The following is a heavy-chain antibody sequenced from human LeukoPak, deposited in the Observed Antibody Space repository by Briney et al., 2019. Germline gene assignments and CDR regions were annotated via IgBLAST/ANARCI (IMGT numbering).Heavy chain of an antibody. Sequence: SETLSLTCTVSGDSIGTYCWSWIRQPAGKGLEWIGRVFTTGGANYNPSLKSRVTMSLDTSRNLFSLKLNSVTAADTAVYYCLRDGPSWGLLWRQGALVTVSS. J-gene: IGHJ4*02. V-gene: IGHV4-4*07. D-gene: IGHD7-27*01. CDR3: LRDGPSWGLL. CDR1: GDSIGTYC. CDR2: VFTTGGA.